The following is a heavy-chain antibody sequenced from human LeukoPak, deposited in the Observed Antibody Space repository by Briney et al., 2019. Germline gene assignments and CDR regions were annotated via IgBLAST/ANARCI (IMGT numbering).Heavy chain of an antibody. CDR1: GFTVSSNY. V-gene: IGHV3-53*01. J-gene: IGHJ4*02. Sequence: GGSLRLSCAASGFTVSSNYMSWVRQAPGKGLEWVSVIYSGGSTSYADSVKGRFTISRDNSKNTLYLQMNSLRAEDTAVYYCARDVVGATYFDWGQGTLVTVSS. CDR3: ARDVVGATYFD. D-gene: IGHD1-26*01. CDR2: IYSGGST.